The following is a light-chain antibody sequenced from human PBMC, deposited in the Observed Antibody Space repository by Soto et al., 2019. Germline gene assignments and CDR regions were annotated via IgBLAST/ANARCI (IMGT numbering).Light chain of an antibody. V-gene: IGLV1-44*01. J-gene: IGLJ3*02. Sequence: QSVLTQPPSASGTPGQRVTISCSGSGSNIGSNTVNWYRQLPGTAPKLLIYSNDQRPSGVPARFSGSKSGTSASLAISGLQSEDEADYYCAAWDDSLAGWVFGGGTKLTVL. CDR1: GSNIGSNT. CDR3: AAWDDSLAGWV. CDR2: SND.